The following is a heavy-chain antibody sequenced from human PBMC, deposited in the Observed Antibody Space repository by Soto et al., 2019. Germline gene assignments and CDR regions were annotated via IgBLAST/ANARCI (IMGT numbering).Heavy chain of an antibody. CDR2: INAGNGNT. J-gene: IGHJ4*02. D-gene: IGHD1-1*01. CDR1: GYTFTSYA. V-gene: IGHV1-3*05. CDR3: ARAVGPVPADY. Sequence: QVQLVQSGAEEKKPGASVKVSCKASGYTFTSYAMHWVRQAPGQRLEWMGWINAGNGNTKYSQKLQGRVTITRDTSASTAYMEVSSLRSEDTAVYYCARAVGPVPADYWGQGTLVTVSS.